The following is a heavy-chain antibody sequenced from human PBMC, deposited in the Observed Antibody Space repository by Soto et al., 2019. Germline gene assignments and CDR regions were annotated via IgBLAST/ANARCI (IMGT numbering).Heavy chain of an antibody. CDR3: AGERVSGAIHHAWCLS. D-gene: IGHD2-2*02. V-gene: IGHV4-30-4*01. CDR1: GGSISSGDYY. CDR2: NYYSGST. J-gene: IGHJ5*02. Sequence: SETLSLTCTVSGGSISSGDYYWSWIRQPPGKGLEWIGYNYYSGSTYYNPSLKSGVIISLDTPNNKFSLKLNTVTAADTAVYYCAGERVSGAIHHAWCLSSGQAIFVTVSS.